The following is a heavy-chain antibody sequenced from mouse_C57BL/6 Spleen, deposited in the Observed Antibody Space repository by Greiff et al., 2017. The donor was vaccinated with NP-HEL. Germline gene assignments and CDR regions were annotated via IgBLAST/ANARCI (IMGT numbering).Heavy chain of an antibody. J-gene: IGHJ3*01. CDR3: ARSTGFAY. V-gene: IGHV1-82*01. Sequence: QVQLQQSGPELVKPGASVKISCKASGYAFSSSWMNWVKQRPGKGLEWIGRIYPGDGDTKYNGKFKGKATLTADKSSSTAYMQLSSLTSEDSAVYFCARSTGFAYWGQGTLVTVSA. D-gene: IGHD3-2*01. CDR2: IYPGDGDT. CDR1: GYAFSSSW.